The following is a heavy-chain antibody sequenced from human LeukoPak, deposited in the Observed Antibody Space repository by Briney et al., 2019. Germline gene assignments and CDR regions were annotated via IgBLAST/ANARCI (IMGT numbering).Heavy chain of an antibody. CDR1: GFTVSSNY. CDR2: IYSGGST. D-gene: IGHD3-10*01. Sequence: GGSLRLSCAASGFTVSSNYMSWVRQAPGKGLEWVSVIYSGGSTYYADSVKGRFTISRHNSKNTLYLQMNSLRAEDTAVYYCARANGSGSCSAIDYWGQGTLVTVSS. J-gene: IGHJ4*02. CDR3: ARANGSGSCSAIDY. V-gene: IGHV3-53*04.